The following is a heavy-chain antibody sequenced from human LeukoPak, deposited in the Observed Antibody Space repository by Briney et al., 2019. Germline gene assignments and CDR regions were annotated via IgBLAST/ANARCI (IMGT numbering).Heavy chain of an antibody. CDR2: IYTNGGI. CDR3: SKTRSSPSWFDP. V-gene: IGHV4-4*07. Sequence: SETLSLTCTVSGGSISSSYWSWIRQPAGKGLEWIGRIYTNGGINYNPSLKSRVTISFDKSQNQLSLRLSSVTAADTAVYYCSKTRSSPSWFDPWGQGTLVTVSS. J-gene: IGHJ5*02. CDR1: GGSISSSY.